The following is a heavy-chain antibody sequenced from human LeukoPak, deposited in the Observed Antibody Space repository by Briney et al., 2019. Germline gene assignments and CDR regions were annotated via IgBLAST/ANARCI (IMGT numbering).Heavy chain of an antibody. CDR1: GYTFTGYY. Sequence: GASVKVSCKASGYTFTGYYMHWVRQAPGQGLEWMGWINPSSGGTNYAQKFQGRVTMTRDTSTSTVYMELSSLRSEDTAVYYCARVGAIMITFGGHYYFDYWGQGTLVTVSS. CDR3: ARVGAIMITFGGHYYFDY. J-gene: IGHJ4*02. D-gene: IGHD3-16*01. V-gene: IGHV1-2*02. CDR2: INPSSGGT.